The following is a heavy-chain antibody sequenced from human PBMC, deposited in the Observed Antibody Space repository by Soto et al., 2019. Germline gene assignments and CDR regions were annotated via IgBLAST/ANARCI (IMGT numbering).Heavy chain of an antibody. Sequence: PSETLSLTCTVSGGSISSYYWSWIRQPPGQGLEWIGYIYYSGSTNYNPSLKSRVTISVDTSKNQFSLKLSSVTAADTAVYYCAGQYYDFWSGPRLNYYGMDVWGQGTTVTVS. CDR1: GGSISSYY. V-gene: IGHV4-59*01. J-gene: IGHJ6*02. CDR2: IYYSGST. CDR3: AGQYYDFWSGPRLNYYGMDV. D-gene: IGHD3-3*01.